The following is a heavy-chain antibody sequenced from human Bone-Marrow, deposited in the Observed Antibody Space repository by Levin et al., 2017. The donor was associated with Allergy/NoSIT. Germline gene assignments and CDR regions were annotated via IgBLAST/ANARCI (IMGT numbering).Heavy chain of an antibody. D-gene: IGHD3-22*01. CDR3: ARVLYYYDSSGYYFFGMDV. CDR2: INPNSGGT. V-gene: IGHV1-2*02. CDR1: GYTFTGYW. Sequence: GESLKISCKASGYTFTGYWMHWVRQAPGQGLEWMGWINPNSGGTNYAQRFQGRVTMTRDTSVSTAYMELSRLRSDDTAVYYCARVLYYYDSSGYYFFGMDVWGQGTTVTVSS. J-gene: IGHJ6*02.